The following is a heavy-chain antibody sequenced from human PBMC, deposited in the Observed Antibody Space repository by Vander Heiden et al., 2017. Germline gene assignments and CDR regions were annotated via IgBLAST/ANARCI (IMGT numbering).Heavy chain of an antibody. CDR3: AKDPSGGDWVDI. CDR2: ISGSGGST. CDR1: GFTFSSYA. J-gene: IGHJ3*02. D-gene: IGHD2-21*02. V-gene: IGHV3-23*01. Sequence: EVQLLESGGGLVQPGGSLRLSCAAAGFTFSSYAMSWVRQAPGKGLEWVSAISGSGGSTYYADSVKGRFTISRDNSKNTLYLQMNSLRAEDTAVYYCAKDPSGGDWVDIWGQGTMVTVSS.